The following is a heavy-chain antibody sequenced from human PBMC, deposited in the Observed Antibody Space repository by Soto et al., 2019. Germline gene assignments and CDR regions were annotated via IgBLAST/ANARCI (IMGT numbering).Heavy chain of an antibody. J-gene: IGHJ4*02. V-gene: IGHV3-30-3*01. CDR2: TSSDGSSQ. CDR1: GFPISTYV. CDR3: PRDFLEDYDIQNVPKFYFDS. D-gene: IGHD4-17*01. Sequence: GGSLRLSCAASGFPISTYVLHWVRQAPGKGLDWVALTSSDGSSQYYADSVKGRFTISRDNSNGTLYLQMNSLRPEDTAVYYYPRDFLEDYDIQNVPKFYFDSSGQGTLVTV.